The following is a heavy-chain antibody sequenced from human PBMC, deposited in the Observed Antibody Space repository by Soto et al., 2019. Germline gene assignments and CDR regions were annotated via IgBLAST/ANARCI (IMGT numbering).Heavy chain of an antibody. D-gene: IGHD1-26*01. Sequence: SVKVSCKGSGGTFSCHAIRWVRQAPGQGLEWMGGIIPIFGTANYAQKFQGRVTITADESTSTAYMELSSLRSEDTAVYYCATYQWELLSYYFGYWVPGTLVTVS. V-gene: IGHV1-69*13. CDR1: GGTFSCHA. CDR2: IIPIFGTA. J-gene: IGHJ4*02. CDR3: ATYQWELLSYYFGY.